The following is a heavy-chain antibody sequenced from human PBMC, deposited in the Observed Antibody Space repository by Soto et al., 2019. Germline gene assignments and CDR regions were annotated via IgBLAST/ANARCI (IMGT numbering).Heavy chain of an antibody. V-gene: IGHV3-23*01. Sequence: GGSLRLPCTASGFTVSSYALHCIRQAPGKWLEWVSGFSASTYYADSVRGRFTFCRGTSKYTLYLQMNSVRAEDTAIYFCAMRIYSISSYYLDYWCQATLITVSS. CDR1: GFTVSSYA. CDR3: AMRIYSISSYYLDY. CDR2: FSAST. D-gene: IGHD6-6*01. J-gene: IGHJ4*02.